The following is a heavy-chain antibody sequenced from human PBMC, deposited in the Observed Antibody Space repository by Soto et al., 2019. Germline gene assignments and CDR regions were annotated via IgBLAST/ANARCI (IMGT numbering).Heavy chain of an antibody. V-gene: IGHV1-69*13. CDR3: ASGTPVQLWVGSYYYGMDV. CDR1: GGTFSSYA. J-gene: IGHJ6*02. D-gene: IGHD5-18*01. CDR2: IIPIFGTA. Sequence: SVKVSCKASGGTFSSYAISWVRQAPGQGLEWMGGIIPIFGTANYAQKFQGRVTITADESTSTAYMELSSLRSEDTAVYYCASGTPVQLWVGSYYYGMDVWGQGTTVTV.